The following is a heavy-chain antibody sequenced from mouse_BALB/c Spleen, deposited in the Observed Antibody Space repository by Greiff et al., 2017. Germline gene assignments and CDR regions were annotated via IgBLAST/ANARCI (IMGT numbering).Heavy chain of an antibody. J-gene: IGHJ4*01. CDR3: ARREYPMDY. CDR1: GYTFTDYY. Sequence: VHLVESGAELARPGASVKLSCKASGYTFTDYYINWVKQRTGQGLEWIGEIYPGSGNTYYNEKFKGKATLTADKSSSTAYMQLSSLTSEDSAVYFCARREYPMDYWGQGTSVTVSS. V-gene: IGHV1-77*01. CDR2: IYPGSGNT.